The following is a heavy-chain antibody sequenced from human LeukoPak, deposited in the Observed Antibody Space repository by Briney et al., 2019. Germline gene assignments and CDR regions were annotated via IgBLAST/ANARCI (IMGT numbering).Heavy chain of an antibody. CDR3: AREAYDSSGSYFDY. J-gene: IGHJ4*02. V-gene: IGHV4-31*03. CDR2: IYYSGST. Sequence: SETLSLTCTVSGGSISSGGYYRSWIRQHPGKGLEWIGYIYYSGSTYYNPSLRSRVTISVDTSKNQFSLELSSVTAADTAVYYCAREAYDSSGSYFDYWGQGTLVTVSS. CDR1: GGSISSGGYY. D-gene: IGHD3-22*01.